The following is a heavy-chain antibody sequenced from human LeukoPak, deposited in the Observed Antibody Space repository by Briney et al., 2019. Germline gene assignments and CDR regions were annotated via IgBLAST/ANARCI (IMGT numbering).Heavy chain of an antibody. CDR1: GGSFSGYY. CDR3: ARHDPGTYYYDSKGPGAAFDI. CDR2: INHSGST. J-gene: IGHJ3*02. D-gene: IGHD3-22*01. V-gene: IGHV4-34*01. Sequence: KPSETLSLTCAVYGGSFSGYYWSWIRQPPGKGLEWIGEINHSGSTNYNPSLKSRVTIPVDTSKNQFSLKLSSVTAADTAVYYCARHDPGTYYYDSKGPGAAFDIWGQGTMVTVSS.